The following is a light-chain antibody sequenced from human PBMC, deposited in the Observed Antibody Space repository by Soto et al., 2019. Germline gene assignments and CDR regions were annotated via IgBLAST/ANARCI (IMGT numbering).Light chain of an antibody. CDR2: GTS. CDR1: QSVSSS. CDR3: QQYGSSPTWT. V-gene: IGKV3-20*01. Sequence: EIVMTQSPATLSVSPGERATLSCRASQSVSSSLAWYQQKPGQAPRLLIYGTSNRATGIPDRFTGSGSGTDLTLTISRLEPEDFAVYYCQQYGSSPTWTFGQGTKVDIK. J-gene: IGKJ1*01.